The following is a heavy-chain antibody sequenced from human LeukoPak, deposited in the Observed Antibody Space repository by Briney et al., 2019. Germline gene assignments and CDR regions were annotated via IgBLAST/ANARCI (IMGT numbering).Heavy chain of an antibody. CDR3: ATDIGPQGQMPSKDIVVVPAAFDAFDI. D-gene: IGHD2-2*01. Sequence: AASVKVSCKVSGYTLTELSMHWVRQAPGKGLEWMGGFDPEDGETIYAQKFQGRVTMTEDTSTDTAYMELSSLRSEDTAVYYCATDIGPQGQMPSKDIVVVPAAFDAFDIWGQGTMVTVSS. V-gene: IGHV1-24*01. CDR2: FDPEDGET. J-gene: IGHJ3*02. CDR1: GYTLTELS.